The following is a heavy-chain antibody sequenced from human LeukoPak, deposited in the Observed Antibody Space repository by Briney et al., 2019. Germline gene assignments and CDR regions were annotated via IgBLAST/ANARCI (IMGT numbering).Heavy chain of an antibody. D-gene: IGHD3-3*01. CDR2: VSGSGDKT. CDR1: GFTFSSYG. CDR3: AKDGNENDFWYGDLFDC. J-gene: IGHJ4*02. Sequence: GESLKISCAASGFTFSSYGMSWVRQAPGKGLEWVSSVSGSGDKTHYTDSVKGRFTISRDNWKNTLYLQLNSLRAEDTAVYYCAKDGNENDFWYGDLFDCWGQGTLVSVSS. V-gene: IGHV3-23*01.